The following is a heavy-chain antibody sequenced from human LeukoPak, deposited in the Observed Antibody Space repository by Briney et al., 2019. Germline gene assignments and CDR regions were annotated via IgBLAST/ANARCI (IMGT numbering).Heavy chain of an antibody. Sequence: SETLSLTCTVSGGSISSSSYYWGWIRQPPGKGLEWIGSIYYSGSTYYNPSLKSRVTISVDTSKNQFSLKLSSVTAADTAVYXXXXHRPGDLDAFDIWGQGTMVTVSS. J-gene: IGHJ3*02. D-gene: IGHD4-17*01. CDR2: IYYSGST. CDR1: GGSISSSSYY. CDR3: XXHRPGDLDAFDI. V-gene: IGHV4-39*01.